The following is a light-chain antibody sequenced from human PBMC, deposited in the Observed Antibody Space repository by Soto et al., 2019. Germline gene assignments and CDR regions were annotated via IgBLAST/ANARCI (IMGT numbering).Light chain of an antibody. Sequence: QALLAHPASASGSPGHAITISCTGTSSDVAFYNHVSWYQQHPGKAPKLLIYEVNNRPSGVSHRFSGSKSGNTASLTISGLKAEDEADYYCSSFASTQTYVFGTGTKV. CDR2: EVN. V-gene: IGLV2-14*01. CDR1: SSDVAFYNH. J-gene: IGLJ1*01. CDR3: SSFASTQTYV.